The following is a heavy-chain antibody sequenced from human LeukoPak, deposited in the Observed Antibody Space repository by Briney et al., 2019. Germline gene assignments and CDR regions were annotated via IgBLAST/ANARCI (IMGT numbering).Heavy chain of an antibody. V-gene: IGHV1-69*01. CDR3: ATDLDGTSGTYYFDY. J-gene: IGHJ4*02. CDR2: IIPIFGTA. Sequence: SVKVSCKASGGTFSSYAISWVRQAPGQGLEWMGGIIPIFGTANYAQKFQGRVTITADESTSTAYMELSSLRSEDTAVYYCATDLDGTSGTYYFDYWGQGTLVTVSS. CDR1: GGTFSSYA. D-gene: IGHD1-1*01.